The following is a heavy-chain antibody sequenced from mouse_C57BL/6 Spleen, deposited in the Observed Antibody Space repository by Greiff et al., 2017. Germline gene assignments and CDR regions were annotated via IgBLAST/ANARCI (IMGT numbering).Heavy chain of an antibody. CDR1: GYAFSSSW. CDR2: IYPGDGDT. D-gene: IGHD4-1*01. Sequence: VQLQESGPELVKPGASVKISCKASGYAFSSSWMNWVKQRPGKGLEWIGRIYPGDGDTNYNGKFKGKATLTADKSSSTAYMQLSSLTSEDSAVYFCARGTGTGDYFDYWGQGTTLTVSS. V-gene: IGHV1-82*01. CDR3: ARGTGTGDYFDY. J-gene: IGHJ2*01.